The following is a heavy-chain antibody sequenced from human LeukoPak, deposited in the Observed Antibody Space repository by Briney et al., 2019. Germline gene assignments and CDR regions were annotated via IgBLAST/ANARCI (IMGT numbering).Heavy chain of an antibody. CDR3: AIPYGDYRGGHGY. CDR1: GFTVSSNY. V-gene: IGHV3-53*01. CDR2: IYSGGST. J-gene: IGHJ4*02. Sequence: TGGSLRLSCAASGFTVSSNYMSWVRQAPGKGLEWVSVIYSGGSTYYADSVKGRFTISKDNSKNTLYLQMNSLRAEDTAVYYCAIPYGDYRGGHGYWGQGTLVTVSS. D-gene: IGHD4-17*01.